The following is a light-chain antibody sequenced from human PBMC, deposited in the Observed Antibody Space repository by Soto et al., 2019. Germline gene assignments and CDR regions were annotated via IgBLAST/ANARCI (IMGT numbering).Light chain of an antibody. V-gene: IGLV2-8*01. CDR2: EVN. CDR1: SSDVGAYHY. J-gene: IGLJ1*01. CDR3: CSGAGSNNYV. Sequence: QSVLTQPASVSGSPGQSITISCTGTSSDVGAYHYVSWYQQHPGKAPKLVIFEVNKRPSGVPDRFSGSKSGNTASLTVSGLQADDEADYYCCSGAGSNNYVFGTGTKVTVL.